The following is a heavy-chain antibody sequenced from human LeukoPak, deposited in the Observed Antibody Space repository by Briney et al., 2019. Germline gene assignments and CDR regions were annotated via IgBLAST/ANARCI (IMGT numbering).Heavy chain of an antibody. CDR2: FDPEDGET. D-gene: IGHD6-19*01. Sequence: GASVKVSCKVSGYTLTELSMHWVRQAPGKGLEGMGGFDPEDGETIYAQKFQGRVTMTEDTSTDTAYMELSSLRSEDTAVYYCATDLTGSIAVADWFDPWGQGTLVTVSS. CDR1: GYTLTELS. V-gene: IGHV1-24*01. CDR3: ATDLTGSIAVADWFDP. J-gene: IGHJ5*02.